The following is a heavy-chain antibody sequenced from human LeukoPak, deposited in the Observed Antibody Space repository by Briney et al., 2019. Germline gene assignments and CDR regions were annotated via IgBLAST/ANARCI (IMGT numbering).Heavy chain of an antibody. CDR3: ARDLHSGYVIGAFDI. CDR1: GYTFTSYG. V-gene: IGHV1-18*01. CDR2: ISAYNGNT. Sequence: GASVKVSCKASGYTFTSYGISWVRQAPGQGLEWMGWISAYNGNTNYAQKLQGRVTMTTDTSTSTAYMELSRLRSDDTAVYYCARDLHSGYVIGAFDIWGQGTMVTVSS. J-gene: IGHJ3*02. D-gene: IGHD5-12*01.